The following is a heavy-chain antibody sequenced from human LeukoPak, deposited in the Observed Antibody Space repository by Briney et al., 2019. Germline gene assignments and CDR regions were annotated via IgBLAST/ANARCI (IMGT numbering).Heavy chain of an antibody. CDR1: DDSITIYY. V-gene: IGHV4-59*01. Sequence: SETLSLTCTVSDDSITIYYWTWLRQPPGKGLEWIGYIDSSGITNYNSSLNSRVTISLDTSQNQFSLKLNSVTAADTAVYYCATVASGWYPDYWGQGALVTVAS. D-gene: IGHD6-19*01. CDR3: ATVASGWYPDY. CDR2: IDSSGIT. J-gene: IGHJ4*02.